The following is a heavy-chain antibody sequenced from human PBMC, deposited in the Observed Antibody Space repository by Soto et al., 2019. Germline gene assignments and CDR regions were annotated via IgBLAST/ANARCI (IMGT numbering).Heavy chain of an antibody. J-gene: IGHJ6*02. D-gene: IGHD3-10*01. CDR2: IYYSGST. V-gene: IGHV4-61*01. CDR1: GGSGSSGTYF. Sequence: SETLSLTCTVSGGSGSSGTYFWSWIRQSPGKRLEWIAYIYYSGSTNYNLSLKSRATISVDTSKSQVSLTLTSVTAADAAVYYCARSPNYYHYGVDVWGQGTPVT. CDR3: ARSPNYYHYGVDV.